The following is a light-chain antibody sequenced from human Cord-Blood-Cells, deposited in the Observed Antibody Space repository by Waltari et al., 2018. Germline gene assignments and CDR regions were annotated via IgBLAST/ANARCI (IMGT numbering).Light chain of an antibody. CDR2: AAS. J-gene: IGKJ2*01. V-gene: IGKV1-8*01. CDR1: QGISSY. Sequence: AIRMTQSPSSFSASTGDRVTITCRASQGISSYLAWYQQKPGIAPKLLIYAASTLQSGVPSRFSGSGSGTDFTLTISCLQSEDFATYYCQQYYSYPYTFGQGTKLEIK. CDR3: QQYYSYPYT.